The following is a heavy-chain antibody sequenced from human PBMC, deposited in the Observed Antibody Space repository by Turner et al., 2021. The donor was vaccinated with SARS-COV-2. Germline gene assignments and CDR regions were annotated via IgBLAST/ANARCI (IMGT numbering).Heavy chain of an antibody. CDR1: GGPFSSYA. V-gene: IGHV1-69*04. CDR2: MIPIRGIA. J-gene: IGHJ6*02. D-gene: IGHD2-2*01. Sequence: QVQLVQSGAEVKKPGSSVTVSCKASGGPFSSYAISWVRQDPGQGLEWVGRMIPIRGIANYEQKVQGRITITADKSTSTAYMALSSLRSEDTAVYYCARDSPYCTGTSCYDVWGQGTTVTVSS. CDR3: ARDSPYCTGTSCYDV.